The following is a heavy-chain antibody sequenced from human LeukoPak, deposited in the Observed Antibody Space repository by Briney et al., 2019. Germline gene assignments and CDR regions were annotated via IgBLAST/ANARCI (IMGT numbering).Heavy chain of an antibody. CDR1: GFTFSSYA. D-gene: IGHD2/OR15-2a*01. CDR2: ISYDGSNK. CDR3: ARDNPYFDGAFDI. Sequence: GGSLRLSCAASGFTFSSYAMHWVRQAPGKGLEWVAVISYDGSNKYYADSVKGRFTISRDNSKNTLYLQMNSLRAEVTAVYYCARDNPYFDGAFDIWGQGTMVTVSS. V-gene: IGHV3-30-3*01. J-gene: IGHJ3*02.